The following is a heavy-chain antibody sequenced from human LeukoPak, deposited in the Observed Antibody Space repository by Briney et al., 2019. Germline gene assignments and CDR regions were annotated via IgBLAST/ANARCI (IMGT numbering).Heavy chain of an antibody. Sequence: SETLSFTCAVSGYSISSGHYWGWIRQPPGKGLEWIGSIYHSGSTYYNPSLNSRVTISVDTSKNQFSLKLSSVTAADTAVYYCARRDYITIMFDYWGQGTLVTVSS. J-gene: IGHJ4*02. CDR3: ARRDYITIMFDY. CDR1: GYSISSGHY. D-gene: IGHD3-10*01. CDR2: IYHSGST. V-gene: IGHV4-38-2*01.